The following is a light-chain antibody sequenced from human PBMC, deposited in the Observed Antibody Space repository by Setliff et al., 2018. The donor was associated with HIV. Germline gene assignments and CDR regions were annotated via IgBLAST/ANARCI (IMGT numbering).Light chain of an antibody. J-gene: IGLJ1*01. V-gene: IGLV2-14*03. CDR1: SSDIGSSNF. CDR3: SSYSINNLYV. Sequence: QSALAQPASVSGSPGKSITISCTGTSSDIGSSNFVSWYQQHPGKVPKVMIYNVDKRPSGVSNLFSGSKSGNTASLTISGLQTVDEADYYCSSYSINNLYVFATGTKVTVL. CDR2: NVD.